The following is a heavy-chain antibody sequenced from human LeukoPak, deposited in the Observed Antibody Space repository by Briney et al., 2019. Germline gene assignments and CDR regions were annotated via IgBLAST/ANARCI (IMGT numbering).Heavy chain of an antibody. CDR3: ARRGSGGRSFDI. Sequence: SETLSLTCTVSGGFVSSCSYYWTWIRQPPGKGLEGIGYISYSGSTNYNPSLKSRVTISVDTSKNQFSLNLSSVTAADTAVYYCARRGSGGRSFDIWGQGTMVTVSS. D-gene: IGHD2-15*01. J-gene: IGHJ3*02. CDR1: GGFVSSCSYY. V-gene: IGHV4-61*01. CDR2: ISYSGST.